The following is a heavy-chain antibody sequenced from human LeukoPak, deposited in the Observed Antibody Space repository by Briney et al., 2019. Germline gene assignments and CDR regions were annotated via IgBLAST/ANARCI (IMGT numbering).Heavy chain of an antibody. CDR2: IYYSGST. CDR1: GGSISSGGYY. V-gene: IGHV4-31*03. CDR3: ARLYGDYDPYYYGMDV. D-gene: IGHD4-17*01. Sequence: SQTLSLTCTVSGGSISSGGYYWSWIRQHPGKGLEWIGYIYYSGSTYYSPSLKSRVTISVDTSKNQFSLKLSSVTAADTAVYYCARLYGDYDPYYYGMDVWGQGTTVTVSS. J-gene: IGHJ6*02.